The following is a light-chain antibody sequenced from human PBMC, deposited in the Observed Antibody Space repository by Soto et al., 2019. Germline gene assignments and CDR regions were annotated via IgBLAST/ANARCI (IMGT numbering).Light chain of an antibody. CDR3: QQYGSSPRLT. CDR1: QSVSISY. CDR2: GAV. Sequence: EIVLTQSPGTLSLSPGERATLSCRASQSVSISYVAWYQQKPGQAPRLLIYGAVSRATGIPDRLSGIGSGTDFTLTISRLEPEDFAVYYCQQYGSSPRLTFGGGTKVEIK. J-gene: IGKJ4*01. V-gene: IGKV3-20*01.